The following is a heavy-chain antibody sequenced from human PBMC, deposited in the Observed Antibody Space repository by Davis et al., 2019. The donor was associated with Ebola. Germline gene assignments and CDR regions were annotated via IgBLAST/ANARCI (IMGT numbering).Heavy chain of an antibody. J-gene: IGHJ4*02. Sequence: GESLKISCKGSGYDFMNFWIGWVRQMPGQGLEWVGFIYPGNSDTRYSPSFQGHVTISADKSISTAYLQWSSLKASDTAIYYCARLVDYYDSSAYDYWGQGSLVTVSS. V-gene: IGHV5-51*01. D-gene: IGHD3-22*01. CDR3: ARLVDYYDSSAYDY. CDR1: GYDFMNFW. CDR2: IYPGNSDT.